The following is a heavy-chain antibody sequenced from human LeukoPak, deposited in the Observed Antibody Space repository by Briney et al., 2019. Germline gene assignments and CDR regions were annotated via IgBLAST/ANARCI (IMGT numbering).Heavy chain of an antibody. CDR1: GGSISSYY. J-gene: IGHJ4*02. CDR2: IYYSGST. Sequence: SETLSLTCTVSGGSISSYYWNWIRQPPGKGLEWIGYIYYSGSTNYNPSLKSRVTISVDTSKNQFSLKLSSVTAADTAVYYCARESSGSSGLVGWGQGTLVTVSS. D-gene: IGHD3-22*01. CDR3: ARESSGSSGLVG. V-gene: IGHV4-59*01.